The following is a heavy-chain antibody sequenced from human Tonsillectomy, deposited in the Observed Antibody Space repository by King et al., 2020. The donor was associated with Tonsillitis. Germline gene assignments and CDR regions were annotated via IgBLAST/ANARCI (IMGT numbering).Heavy chain of an antibody. V-gene: IGHV4-59*01. D-gene: IGHD3-9*01. CDR3: ARDRDYYDLLTGYYWNGMDV. CDR1: GGSISGYY. CDR2: IQYSGST. J-gene: IGHJ6*02. Sequence: QLQESGPGLVKPSETLSLTCTVSGGSISGYYWTWIRQPPGKGLEWIGYIQYSGSTDYNPSLKRRVTISLDMSKNQFSLKLSSVSAAETAVYYCARDRDYYDLLTGYYWNGMDVWGQGTTVTVSS.